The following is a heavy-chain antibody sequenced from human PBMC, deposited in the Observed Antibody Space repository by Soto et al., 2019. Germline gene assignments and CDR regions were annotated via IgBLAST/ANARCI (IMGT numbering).Heavy chain of an antibody. CDR2: IWYDGSNK. D-gene: IGHD3-16*01. CDR1: GFTSDTYV. V-gene: IGHV3-33*01. J-gene: IGHJ4*02. Sequence: PGGSLRLSCAASGFTSDTYVMHWVRQAPGRGLEWVALIWYDGSNKYYADSVKGRFTISRDNSKNTLYLQMNSLRAEDTAVYYCARGARDFDYWGQGTLVTVSS. CDR3: ARGARDFDY.